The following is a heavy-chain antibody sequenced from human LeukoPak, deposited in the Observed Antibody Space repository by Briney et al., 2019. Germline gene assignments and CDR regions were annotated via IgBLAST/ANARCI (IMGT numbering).Heavy chain of an antibody. J-gene: IGHJ4*02. D-gene: IGHD5-18*01. Sequence: GRSLRLSCAASGFTFSSYAMHWVRQAPGKGLEWVAVISYDGSNKYYADSVKGRFTISRDNSKNTLYLQMNSLGAEDTAVYYRARDSREYSYEGTFDYWGQGPLVTVSS. CDR3: ARDSREYSYEGTFDY. CDR2: ISYDGSNK. V-gene: IGHV3-30*04. CDR1: GFTFSSYA.